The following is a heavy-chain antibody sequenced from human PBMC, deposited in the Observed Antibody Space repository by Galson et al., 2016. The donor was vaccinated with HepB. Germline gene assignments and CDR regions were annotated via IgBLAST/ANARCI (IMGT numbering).Heavy chain of an antibody. CDR1: GYDFSAYA. D-gene: IGHD2-21*02. CDR2: INIGNGHT. Sequence: SVKVSCKASGYDFSAYAIHWVRQAPGQRPQWMGWINIGNGHTLYSDYNEDRIILSRDTSATTVYMEMSVLRSEDTAVYFCARSSFSVTEPDFDFWGQGTLVTVSS. CDR3: ARSSFSVTEPDFDF. J-gene: IGHJ4*02. V-gene: IGHV1-3*04.